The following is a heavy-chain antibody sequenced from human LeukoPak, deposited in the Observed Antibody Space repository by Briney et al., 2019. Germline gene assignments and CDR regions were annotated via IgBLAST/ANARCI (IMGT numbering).Heavy chain of an antibody. Sequence: TGVSLRLSCAASAFTFRSYAMSWVRQAGGKGLEWVSAISGSGGSTYYADSVKGRFTISRDNSKNTLYLQMSSLRAEDTAVYYCAKPKDNSLYCFDYWGQGTLVTVSS. D-gene: IGHD1-20*01. CDR3: AKPKDNSLYCFDY. V-gene: IGHV3-23*01. J-gene: IGHJ4*02. CDR1: AFTFRSYA. CDR2: ISGSGGST.